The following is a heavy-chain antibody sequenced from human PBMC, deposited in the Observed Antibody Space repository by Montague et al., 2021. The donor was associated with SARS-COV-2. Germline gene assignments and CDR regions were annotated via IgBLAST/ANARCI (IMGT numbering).Heavy chain of an antibody. Sequence: SETLSLTCTVSGGSISNSSYYWGWLRQPPGKGLEWIGNIYYTGSTYYXPSLKRRVTISVDTSKNQFPLKLSSVTAADTAVYYCARDTRIAMLVVVTRYGLDVWGQGTTVTVSS. J-gene: IGHJ6*02. CDR1: GGSISNSSYY. CDR3: ARDTRIAMLVVVTRYGLDV. CDR2: IYYTGST. V-gene: IGHV4-39*06. D-gene: IGHD3-22*01.